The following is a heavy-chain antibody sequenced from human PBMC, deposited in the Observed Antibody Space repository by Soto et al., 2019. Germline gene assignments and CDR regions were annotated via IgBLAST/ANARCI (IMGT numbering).Heavy chain of an antibody. CDR1: GGSFSGYY. CDR2: INHSGST. D-gene: IGHD2-2*02. Sequence: SETLSLTCAVYGGSFSGYYWSWIRQPPGKGLEWIGEINHSGSTNYNPSLKSRVTISVDTSKNQFSLKLSSVTAADTAVYYCARGCSSTSCYMGNWFDPWGQGTLVTVSS. CDR3: ARGCSSTSCYMGNWFDP. J-gene: IGHJ5*02. V-gene: IGHV4-34*01.